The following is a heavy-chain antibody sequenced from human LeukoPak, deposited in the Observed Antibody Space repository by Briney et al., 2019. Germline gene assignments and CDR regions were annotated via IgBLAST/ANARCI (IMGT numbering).Heavy chain of an antibody. D-gene: IGHD6-19*01. V-gene: IGHV3-30*03. CDR3: ARDLTVAHKGGWILFDP. Sequence: PGGSLRLSCAASGFTFSSYEMNWVRQAPGKGLEWVAVISYDGSNKYYADSVKGRFTISRDNSKNTLYLQMNSLRAEDTAVYYCARDLTVAHKGGWILFDPWGQGTLVTVSS. CDR1: GFTFSSYE. CDR2: ISYDGSNK. J-gene: IGHJ5*02.